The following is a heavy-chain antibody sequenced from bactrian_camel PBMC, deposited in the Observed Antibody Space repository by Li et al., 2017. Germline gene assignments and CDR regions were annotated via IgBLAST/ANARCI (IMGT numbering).Heavy chain of an antibody. J-gene: IGHJ6*01. CDR2: ITSGSSST. V-gene: IGHV3S40*01. CDR3: ATHGLNWRGTVVRGAADFGY. Sequence: VQLVESGGGLVQPGGSLRLSCAASGFTFSNYAMNWYRQGPGKGLEWVSGITSGSSSTYYADSVKGRFTISQDNAKNTVYLQMNSLKSEDTALYYCATHGLNWRGTVVRGAADFGYWGQGTQVTVS. D-gene: IGHD6*01. CDR1: GFTFSNYA.